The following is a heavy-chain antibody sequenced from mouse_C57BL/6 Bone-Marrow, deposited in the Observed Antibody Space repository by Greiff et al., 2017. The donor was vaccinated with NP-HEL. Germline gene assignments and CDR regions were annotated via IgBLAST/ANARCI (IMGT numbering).Heavy chain of an antibody. J-gene: IGHJ3*01. CDR2: SRTKANDYTT. CDR1: GFTFSDFY. D-gene: IGHD2-12*01. V-gene: IGHV7-1*01. CDR3: ARGYYKAD. Sequence: EVQVVESGGGLVKSGRSLRLSCATSGFTFSDFYMEWVRQSPGKGLEWIAASRTKANDYTTEYSASVKGRFIVSRDTSQSILYLQMNALRAEDTAIYYCARGYYKADWGQGTLVTVSA.